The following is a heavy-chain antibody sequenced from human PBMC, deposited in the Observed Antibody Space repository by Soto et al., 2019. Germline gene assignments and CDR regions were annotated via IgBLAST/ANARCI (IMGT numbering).Heavy chain of an antibody. Sequence: QVQLVQSGAEVKKPGASVKVSCKASGYTFTSYDINWVRQATGQGREWMGWMNPNSGNTGYAQKFQGRVTMTRNTSISTAYMELSSLRSEDTAVYYCARGRPNTVRVGRHYGMDVWGQGTTVTVSS. CDR1: GYTFTSYD. V-gene: IGHV1-8*01. CDR2: MNPNSGNT. J-gene: IGHJ6*02. CDR3: ARGRPNTVRVGRHYGMDV. D-gene: IGHD4-17*01.